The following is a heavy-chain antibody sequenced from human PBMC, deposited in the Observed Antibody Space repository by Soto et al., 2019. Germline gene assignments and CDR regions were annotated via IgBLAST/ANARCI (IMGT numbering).Heavy chain of an antibody. Sequence: SETLSLTCAVYGGSFSGYYWSWIRQPPGKGLEWIGEINHSGSTNYNPSLKSRVTISVDTSKNQFSLKLSSVTAADTAVYYCARGWGDYYGSGIRSWFDPWGQGTLVTVSS. J-gene: IGHJ5*02. CDR2: INHSGST. CDR3: ARGWGDYYGSGIRSWFDP. D-gene: IGHD3-10*01. V-gene: IGHV4-34*01. CDR1: GGSFSGYY.